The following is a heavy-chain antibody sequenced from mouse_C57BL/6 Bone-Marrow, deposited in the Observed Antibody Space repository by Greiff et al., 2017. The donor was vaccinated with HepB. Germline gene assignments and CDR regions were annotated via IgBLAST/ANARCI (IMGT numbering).Heavy chain of an antibody. CDR3: AREGEDIITTVVVFDY. CDR2: IYSRSGNT. CDR1: GYTFTSYG. Sequence: QVQLQQSGAELARPGASVKLSCKASGYTFTSYGISWVKQRTGQGLEWIGEIYSRSGNTYYNEKSKGKATLTADKSSSTAYMELRSLTSEDSAVYFCAREGEDIITTVVVFDYWGQGTTLTVSS. D-gene: IGHD1-1*01. V-gene: IGHV1-81*01. J-gene: IGHJ2*01.